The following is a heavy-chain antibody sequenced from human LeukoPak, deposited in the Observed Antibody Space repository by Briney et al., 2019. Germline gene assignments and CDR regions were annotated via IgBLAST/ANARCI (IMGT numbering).Heavy chain of an antibody. CDR3: ARGTNYYDSSGPIGMYNWFDP. D-gene: IGHD3-22*01. V-gene: IGHV3-9*01. Sequence: PGGSLRLSCAASGFTFDDYAMHWVRQAPGKGLEWVSGISWNSGSIGYADSVKGRFTISRDNAKNSLYLQMNSLRAEDTALYYCARGTNYYDSSGPIGMYNWFDPWGQGTLVTVSS. J-gene: IGHJ5*02. CDR1: GFTFDDYA. CDR2: ISWNSGSI.